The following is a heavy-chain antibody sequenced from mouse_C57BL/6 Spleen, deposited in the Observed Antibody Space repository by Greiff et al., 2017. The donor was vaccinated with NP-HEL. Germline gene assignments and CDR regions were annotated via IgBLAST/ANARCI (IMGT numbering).Heavy chain of an antibody. CDR3: TRGSSGYNYFDY. J-gene: IGHJ2*01. V-gene: IGHV1-15*01. D-gene: IGHD3-2*02. CDR2: FDPETGGT. Sequence: VQLQQSGAELVRPGASVTLSCKASGYTFTDYEMHWVKQTPVHGLEWIGAFDPETGGTAYNQKFKGKAILTADKSSSTAYMELRSLTSEDSAVYYCTRGSSGYNYFDYWGQGTTLTVSS. CDR1: GYTFTDYE.